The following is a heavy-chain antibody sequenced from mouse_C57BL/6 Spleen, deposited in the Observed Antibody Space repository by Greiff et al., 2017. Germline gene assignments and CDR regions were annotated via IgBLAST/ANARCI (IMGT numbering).Heavy chain of an antibody. CDR3: ERREKTGVVEDYAMDY. CDR2: IDPNSGGT. V-gene: IGHV1-72*01. D-gene: IGHD1-1*01. Sequence: QVQLQQPGAELVKPGASVKLSCKASGYTFTSYWMHWVKPRPGRGLEWIGRIDPNSGGTKYNEKFKSKATLTVDKPSSTAYMQLSSLTSEDSAVYYCERREKTGVVEDYAMDYGGQGTSVTVSS. CDR1: GYTFTSYW. J-gene: IGHJ4*01.